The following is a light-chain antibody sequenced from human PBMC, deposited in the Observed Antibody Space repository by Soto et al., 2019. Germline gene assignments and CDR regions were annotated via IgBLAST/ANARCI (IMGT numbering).Light chain of an antibody. CDR3: QQYGSSPPVT. J-gene: IGKJ5*01. Sequence: EIVLTQSPGTLSLSPGERATLSCRASQSVSSSYLAWYQQNTGRAPRLLIYGASSRSTGIPDRLSGSGTGTDFTLTISRLEPEDFAVYYCQQYGSSPPVTFGQGTLLEIK. V-gene: IGKV3-20*01. CDR1: QSVSSSY. CDR2: GAS.